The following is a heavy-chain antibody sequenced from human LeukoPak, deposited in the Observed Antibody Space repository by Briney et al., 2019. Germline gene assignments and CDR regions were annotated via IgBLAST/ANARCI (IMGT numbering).Heavy chain of an antibody. CDR3: AKDRPNYHESNGHYYRPNGDY. Sequence: GGSLRLSCAASGFTFSSYGMQWVRQAPGKGLEWAAFIHYDGSNKYYANSVKGRFTISRDNSKNTLYLHMNSLRAEDTAVYYCAKDRPNYHESNGHYYRPNGDYWGQGTLVTVSS. J-gene: IGHJ4*02. CDR2: IHYDGSNK. D-gene: IGHD3-22*01. V-gene: IGHV3-30*02. CDR1: GFTFSSYG.